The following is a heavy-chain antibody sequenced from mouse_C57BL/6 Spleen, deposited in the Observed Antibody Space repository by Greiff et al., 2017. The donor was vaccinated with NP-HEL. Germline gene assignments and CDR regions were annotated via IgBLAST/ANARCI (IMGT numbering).Heavy chain of an antibody. CDR2: INPNNGGT. V-gene: IGHV1-53*01. Sequence: QVQLQQPGTELVKPGASVKLSCKASGYTFTSYWMHWVKQRPGQGLEWIGNINPNNGGTIYNQKFKGKATLTVDKSSSTAYMELRSLTSEDTAVYYCATSYYAMDYWGQGTSVTVSS. CDR3: ATSYYAMDY. J-gene: IGHJ4*01. CDR1: GYTFTSYW.